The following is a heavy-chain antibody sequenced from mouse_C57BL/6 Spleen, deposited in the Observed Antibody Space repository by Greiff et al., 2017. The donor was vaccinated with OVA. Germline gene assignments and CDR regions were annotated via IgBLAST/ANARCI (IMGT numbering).Heavy chain of an antibody. D-gene: IGHD2-2*01. V-gene: IGHV3-6*01. CDR1: GYSITSGYY. CDR2: ISYDGSN. Sequence: EVKLVESGPGLVKPSQSLSLTCSVTGYSITSGYYWNWIRQFPGNKLEWMGYISYDGSNNYNPSLKNRISITRDTSKNQFFLKLNSVTTEDTATYYCARRGGYPIYAMDYWGQGTSVTVSS. CDR3: ARRGGYPIYAMDY. J-gene: IGHJ4*01.